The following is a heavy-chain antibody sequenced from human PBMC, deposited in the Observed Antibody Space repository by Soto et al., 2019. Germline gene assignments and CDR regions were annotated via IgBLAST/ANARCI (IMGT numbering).Heavy chain of an antibody. D-gene: IGHD2-15*01. V-gene: IGHV4-31*03. CDR2: IYHSGST. CDR3: ARAPGYCSGGSCYVAFDY. Sequence: SETLSLTCTVSGGSISSGCYYWSWIRQHPGKGLEWIGYIYHSGSTYYNPSLKSRVTISVDTSKNQFSLKLSSVTAADTAVYYCARAPGYCSGGSCYVAFDYWGQGTLVPVSP. CDR1: GGSISSGCYY. J-gene: IGHJ4*02.